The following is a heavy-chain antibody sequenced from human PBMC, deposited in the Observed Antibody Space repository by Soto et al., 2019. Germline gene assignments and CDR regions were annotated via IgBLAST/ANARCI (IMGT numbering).Heavy chain of an antibody. D-gene: IGHD3-22*01. CDR3: ATPYYFSH. V-gene: IGHV3-21*06. Sequence: PGGSLRLSCAASGFMFSAYTMNWVRQAPGKGLEWLSSISDDSSYIDYADSLRGRFTVSRDNARNSLSLQIDSLGVEDTAVYYCATPYYFSHWSPGTLVSVS. J-gene: IGHJ4*02. CDR1: GFMFSAYT. CDR2: ISDDSSYI.